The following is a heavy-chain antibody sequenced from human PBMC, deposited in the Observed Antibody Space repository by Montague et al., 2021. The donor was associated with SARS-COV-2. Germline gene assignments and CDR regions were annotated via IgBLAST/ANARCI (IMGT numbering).Heavy chain of an antibody. V-gene: IGHV4-59*01. CDR3: ARFWSGYVDK. J-gene: IGHJ4*02. CDR2: IYYTGET. CDR1: GGSIRSYY. D-gene: IGHD3-3*01. Sequence: SETLSLTCSFSGGSIRSYYWSWIRLPPEKALEWLGYIYYTGETTHNPSLKSRVTISVDTSRSQFSLRLTSVTAADTAAYFCARFWSGYVDKWSQGTLVTVSS.